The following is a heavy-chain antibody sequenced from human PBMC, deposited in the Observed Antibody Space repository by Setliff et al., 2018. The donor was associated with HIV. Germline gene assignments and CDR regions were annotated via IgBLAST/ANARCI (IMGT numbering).Heavy chain of an antibody. CDR1: GDSISSDDHY. V-gene: IGHV4-30-4*08. J-gene: IGHJ4*02. D-gene: IGHD2-21*02. Sequence: SETLSLTCTVSGDSISSDDHYWSWLRQTPGKGLEWIWYIFNTGSTYYKSSLASRLTMSIDTSRNQFSLKLRSVTAADTAVFYCVRGFPLLPPHNWGQGALV. CDR3: VRGFPLLPPHN. CDR2: IFNTGST.